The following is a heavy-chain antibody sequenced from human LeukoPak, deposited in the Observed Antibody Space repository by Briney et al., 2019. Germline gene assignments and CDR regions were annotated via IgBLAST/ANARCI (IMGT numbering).Heavy chain of an antibody. Sequence: PSETLSLTCTVSGGSISSSTYHWGWIRQPPGKGLEWIGSIFFSGSTYYNPSLKSRVTISVDTSKNQSSLRLSSVTAADTAVYYCARHGIDVLLKDYYFDYWGQGTRVTVSS. V-gene: IGHV4-39*01. J-gene: IGHJ4*02. D-gene: IGHD3-16*01. CDR1: GGSISSSTYH. CDR3: ARHGIDVLLKDYYFDY. CDR2: IFFSGST.